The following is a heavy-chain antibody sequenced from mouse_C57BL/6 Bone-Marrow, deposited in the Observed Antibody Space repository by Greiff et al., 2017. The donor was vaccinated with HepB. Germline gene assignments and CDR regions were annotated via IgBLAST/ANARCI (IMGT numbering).Heavy chain of an antibody. V-gene: IGHV5-6*02. CDR1: GFTFSSYG. CDR2: ISSGGSYT. J-gene: IGHJ2*01. Sequence: DVKLVESGGDLVKPGGSLKLSCAASGFTFSSYGMSWVRQTPDKRLEWVATISSGGSYTYYPDSVKGRFTISRDNAKNTLYLQMSILKSEDTAMYYCARHHYYYGSVGYWGQGTTLTVSS. CDR3: ARHHYYYGSVGY. D-gene: IGHD1-1*01.